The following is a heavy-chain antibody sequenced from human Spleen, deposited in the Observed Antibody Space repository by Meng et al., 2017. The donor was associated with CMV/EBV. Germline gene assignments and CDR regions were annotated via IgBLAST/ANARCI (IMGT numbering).Heavy chain of an antibody. CDR3: ARASGSTVTFDY. J-gene: IGHJ4*02. Sequence: VSSDSISSGGYYWTWVRQHPGKGLEWIGYIYYSGSTYYNPSLKSRVTMSLDTSNNQFSLNLSSLTAADTAVYYCARASGSTVTFDYWGQGTLVTVSS. CDR1: SDSISSGGYY. CDR2: IYYSGST. V-gene: IGHV4-31*02. D-gene: IGHD4-17*01.